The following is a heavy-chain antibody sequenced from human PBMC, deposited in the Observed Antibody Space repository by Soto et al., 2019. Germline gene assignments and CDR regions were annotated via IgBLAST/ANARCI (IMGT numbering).Heavy chain of an antibody. J-gene: IGHJ6*02. Sequence: LSLTCTVSGGSISSSSYYWGWIRQPPGKGLEWIGSIYYSGSTYYNPSLKSRVTISVDTSKNQFSLKLSSVTAADTAVYYCASRAQALRYFDWLGANYYYYGMDVWGQGTTVTVSS. CDR1: GGSISSSSYY. CDR3: ASRAQALRYFDWLGANYYYYGMDV. D-gene: IGHD3-9*01. V-gene: IGHV4-39*01. CDR2: IYYSGST.